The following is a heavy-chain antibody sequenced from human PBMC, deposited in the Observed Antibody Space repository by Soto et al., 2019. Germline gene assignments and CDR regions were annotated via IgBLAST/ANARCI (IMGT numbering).Heavy chain of an antibody. V-gene: IGHV4-39*01. J-gene: IGHJ3*01. CDR1: GGSISSSSYY. CDR2: IYYSGST. CDR3: AKQFEVGRGFFSGGTAPNAFHT. Sequence: SETLSLTCTVSGGSISSSSYYWGWIRQPPGKGLEWIGSIYYSGSTYYNPSLKSRVTISVDTSKNQFSLQLSSVPAADTAVYNCAKQFEVGRGFFSGGTAPNAFHTRGQ. D-gene: IGHD2-15*01.